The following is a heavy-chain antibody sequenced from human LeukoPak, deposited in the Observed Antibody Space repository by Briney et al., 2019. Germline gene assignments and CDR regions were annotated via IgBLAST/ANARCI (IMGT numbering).Heavy chain of an antibody. J-gene: IGHJ1*01. D-gene: IGHD3-22*01. V-gene: IGHV3-74*01. Sequence: PGGSLRLSRAASGFTFGSYWMHWVRQAPGKGLEWVSRMNSDGSSISYADSVKGRFTISRDNAKNTLHLQMNSLRAEDTAVYYCAKVGYYDSSGYYAYLQHWGQGTLVTVSS. CDR2: MNSDGSSI. CDR1: GFTFGSYW. CDR3: AKVGYYDSSGYYAYLQH.